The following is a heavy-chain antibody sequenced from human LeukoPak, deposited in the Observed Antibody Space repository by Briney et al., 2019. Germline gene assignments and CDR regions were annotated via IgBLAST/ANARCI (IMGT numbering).Heavy chain of an antibody. CDR3: ARGRVWGSYRLGAFDI. D-gene: IGHD3-16*02. CDR1: GFTVSSNY. CDR2: IYSGGST. Sequence: TGGSLRLSCAASGFTVSSNYMSWVRQAPGKGLEWVSVIYSGGSTYYADSVKGRFTISRDNSKNTLYLQMNSLRAEDTAVYYCARGRVWGSYRLGAFDIWGQGTMVTVSS. J-gene: IGHJ3*02. V-gene: IGHV3-53*01.